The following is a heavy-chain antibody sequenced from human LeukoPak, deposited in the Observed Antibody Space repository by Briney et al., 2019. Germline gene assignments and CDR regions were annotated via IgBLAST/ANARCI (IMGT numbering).Heavy chain of an antibody. CDR3: ARLGGSYYNGYYYYYMDV. V-gene: IGHV4-39*01. CDR1: GGSISSSSYY. J-gene: IGHJ6*03. D-gene: IGHD1-26*01. CDR2: IYYSGST. Sequence: PSETLSLTCTVSGGSISSSSYYWGWIRQPPGKGLEWIGSIYYSGSTYYNPSLKSRVTISVDTSKNQFSLKLSSVTAADTAVYYCARLGGSYYNGYYYYYMDVWGKGTTVTVSS.